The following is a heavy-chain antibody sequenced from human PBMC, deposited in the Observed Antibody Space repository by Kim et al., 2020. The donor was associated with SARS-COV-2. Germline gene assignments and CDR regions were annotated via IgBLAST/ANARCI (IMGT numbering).Heavy chain of an antibody. Sequence: GGSLRLSCAVSGFTFSSYAMSWVRQAPGKGLEWVSVIYSDGSSTYYADSVKGRFTISRDNSKNTLYLQMSSLRAEDTALYYCAKDRYTSPGIFDYWGQGT. J-gene: IGHJ4*02. CDR1: GFTFSSYA. CDR3: AKDRYTSPGIFDY. CDR2: IYSDGSST. D-gene: IGHD5-18*01. V-gene: IGHV3-23*03.